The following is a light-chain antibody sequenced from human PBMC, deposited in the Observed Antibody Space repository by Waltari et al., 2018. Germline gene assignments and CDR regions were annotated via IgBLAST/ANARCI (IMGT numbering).Light chain of an antibody. CDR1: QSISSY. CDR3: QQSYSTPRT. V-gene: IGKV1-39*01. Sequence: DIQMTQSPSSLSASVGDRVTITCRASQSISSYLNWYQQKPGKAPKLLIYAASSLQSGVPSRCSGSGSGTDLTLTISSLQPEDFATYYCQQSYSTPRTFGQGTKLEIK. J-gene: IGKJ2*01. CDR2: AAS.